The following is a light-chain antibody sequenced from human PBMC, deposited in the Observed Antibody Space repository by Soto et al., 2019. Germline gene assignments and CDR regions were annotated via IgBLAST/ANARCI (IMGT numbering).Light chain of an antibody. CDR2: EVS. CDR1: SSDVGGYNY. Sequence: QSVLTQPSSASGSPGQSVTISCTGSSSDVGGYNYVSWYQQHPGKAPKLMIYEVSKRPSGVPDRFSGSKSGNTASLTVSGLQAEDEADYYCSSYAGNRDVIFGGGTKLTVL. V-gene: IGLV2-8*01. J-gene: IGLJ2*01. CDR3: SSYAGNRDVI.